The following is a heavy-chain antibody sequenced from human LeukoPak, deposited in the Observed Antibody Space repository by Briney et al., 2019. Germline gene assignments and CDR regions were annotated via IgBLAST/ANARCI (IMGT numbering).Heavy chain of an antibody. CDR1: GYTFTGYY. D-gene: IGHD4-23*01. J-gene: IGHJ4*02. Sequence: ASVKVSCKASGYTFTGYYLHWVRQAPGQGLEWMGWITPNSGGTNYAQRFQGRVTMTRDTSISTAYMELSRLRSDDTAVYYCARDNLRWPHSDYWGQGTLVTVSS. CDR2: ITPNSGGT. V-gene: IGHV1-2*02. CDR3: ARDNLRWPHSDY.